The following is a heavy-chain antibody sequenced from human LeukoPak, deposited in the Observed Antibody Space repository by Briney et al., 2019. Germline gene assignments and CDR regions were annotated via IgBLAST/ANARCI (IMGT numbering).Heavy chain of an antibody. CDR2: IFHSGST. CDR3: ARDASLQTGAFDV. D-gene: IGHD5-24*01. J-gene: IGHJ3*01. V-gene: IGHV4-4*02. Sequence: SGTLSLTCAVSGGSISRNDWWSGVRQSPGKGLEWIGEIFHSGSTKYNPSLKSRVTISVDKSKNQFSLNLTSVTAADTAMYYCARDASLQTGAFDVWGQGTMVTVSS. CDR1: GGSISRNDW.